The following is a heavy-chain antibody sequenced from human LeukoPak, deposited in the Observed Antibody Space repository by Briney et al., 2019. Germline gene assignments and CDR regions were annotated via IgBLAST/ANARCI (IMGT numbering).Heavy chain of an antibody. V-gene: IGHV4-34*01. CDR2: INHSGST. Sequence: SETLSLTCAVYGVSFSGYYWSWIRQPPGKGLEWIGEINHSGSTNYNPSLKSRVTISVDTSKNQFSLKLSSVTAADTAVYYCARHIAGSGSYYIDYWGQGTLVTVSS. J-gene: IGHJ4*02. D-gene: IGHD3-10*01. CDR1: GVSFSGYY. CDR3: ARHIAGSGSYYIDY.